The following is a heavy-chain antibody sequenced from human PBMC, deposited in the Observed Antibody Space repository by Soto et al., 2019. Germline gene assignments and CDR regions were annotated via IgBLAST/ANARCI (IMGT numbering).Heavy chain of an antibody. CDR3: ARDLDWAFDD. Sequence: EVRLVESGGGLVQPGGSLRLSCAASGFTFTTYSMNWVRQAPGKGLEWLSYINSGGGAIDYADSVKGRFTISRDDAKKSVYLQISSLRAEDADEYYCARDLDWAFDDWGQGTLVTVSS. CDR1: GFTFTTYS. J-gene: IGHJ4*02. CDR2: INSGGGAI. V-gene: IGHV3-48*01. D-gene: IGHD3-9*01.